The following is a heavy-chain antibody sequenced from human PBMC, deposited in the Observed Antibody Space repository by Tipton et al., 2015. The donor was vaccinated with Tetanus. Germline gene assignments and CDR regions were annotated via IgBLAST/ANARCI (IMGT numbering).Heavy chain of an antibody. J-gene: IGHJ5*02. D-gene: IGHD6-13*01. CDR3: ARHWGPRPGIAAAGTWWFAP. CDR1: GGSINPYY. Sequence: LRLSCTVSGGSINPYYWSWIRQPPGKGLEWIGNVYSSGSTYYNPSLKGRVTISVDTSTTQFSLRLNSVTAADTAIYYCARHWGPRPGIAAAGTWWFAPWGQGTLVTVSS. V-gene: IGHV4-59*01. CDR2: VYSSGST.